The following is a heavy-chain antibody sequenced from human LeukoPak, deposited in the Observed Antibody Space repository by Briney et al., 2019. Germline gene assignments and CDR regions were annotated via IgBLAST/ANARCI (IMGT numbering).Heavy chain of an antibody. D-gene: IGHD3/OR15-3a*01. Sequence: GASVKVSCKASGYSFTGYYMHWVRQAPGQGLEWMGWINPNSGGTKYAQKFKGRVTMTRDTSISTAYMELSRLRSDDTAVYYCARVDPKLNDAFDIWGQGTMVTVSS. CDR2: INPNSGGT. J-gene: IGHJ3*02. V-gene: IGHV1-2*02. CDR1: GYSFTGYY. CDR3: ARVDPKLNDAFDI.